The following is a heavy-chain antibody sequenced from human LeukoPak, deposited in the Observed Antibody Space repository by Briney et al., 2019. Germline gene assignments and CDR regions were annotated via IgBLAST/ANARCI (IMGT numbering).Heavy chain of an antibody. CDR2: IIPILGIA. J-gene: IGHJ3*02. Sequence: SVKVSCKASGGTFSSYAISWVRQAPGQGLEWMGRIIPILGIANYAQKFQGRVTITADKSTSTAYMELSSLRSEDTAVYYCAREVVSGGNSADRYFDIWGQGTMVTVSS. V-gene: IGHV1-69*04. CDR1: GGTFSSYA. CDR3: AREVVSGGNSADRYFDI. D-gene: IGHD5-12*01.